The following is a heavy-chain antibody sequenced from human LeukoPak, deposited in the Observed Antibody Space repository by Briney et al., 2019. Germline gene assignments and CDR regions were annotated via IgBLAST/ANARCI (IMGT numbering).Heavy chain of an antibody. V-gene: IGHV3-74*01. CDR1: GFTFSSYW. CDR3: ARGSTQYSSGWYGLDY. D-gene: IGHD6-19*01. Sequence: PGGSPRLSCAASGFTFSSYWMHWVRQAPGKGLVWVSRVNSDGSSTTYADSVKGRFTISRDNAKITLYLQMNSLRAEDTAVYYCARGSTQYSSGWYGLDYWGQGTLVTVSS. J-gene: IGHJ4*02. CDR2: VNSDGSST.